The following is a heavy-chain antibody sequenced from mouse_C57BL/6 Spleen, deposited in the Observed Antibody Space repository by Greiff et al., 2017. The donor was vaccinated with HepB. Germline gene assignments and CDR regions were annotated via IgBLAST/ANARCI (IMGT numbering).Heavy chain of an antibody. V-gene: IGHV1-64*01. Sequence: QVQLQQPGAELVKPGASEKLSCKASGYTFTSYWMHWVKQRPGQGLEWIGMIHPNSGSTNYNEKFKSKATLTVDKSSSTAYMQLSSLTSEDSAVYYCARSDYSNYEDGYYYAMDYWGQGTSVTVSS. D-gene: IGHD2-5*01. CDR3: ARSDYSNYEDGYYYAMDY. CDR1: GYTFTSYW. J-gene: IGHJ4*01. CDR2: IHPNSGST.